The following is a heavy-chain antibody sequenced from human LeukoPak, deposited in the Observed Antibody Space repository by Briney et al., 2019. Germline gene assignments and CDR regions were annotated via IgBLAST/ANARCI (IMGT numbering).Heavy chain of an antibody. J-gene: IGHJ6*03. CDR1: GGSFSGYY. D-gene: IGHD6-19*01. CDR3: ARGVAGYYYYMDV. V-gene: IGHV4-34*01. Sequence: SETLSLTCAVYGGSFSGYYWSWIRQPPGKGLEWIGEINHSGSTNYNPSLKSRVTISVDTSKNQFSLKLSSVTAADTAVYYCARGVAGYYYYMDVWGKGTTVTISS. CDR2: INHSGST.